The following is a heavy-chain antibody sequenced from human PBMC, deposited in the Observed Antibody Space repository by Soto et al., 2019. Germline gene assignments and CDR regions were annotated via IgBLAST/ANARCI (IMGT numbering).Heavy chain of an antibody. CDR2: MNPNNGNT. V-gene: IGHV1-8*03. Sequence: ASMKVSCKASGGTFSSYAISWVRQATGQGLEWMGWMNPNNGNTGYAQKFQGRVTFTRDTSANTAYMELSSLISEDTAVYYCARPKDYDDCLDLWGQGTLVTVSS. CDR3: ARPKDYDDCLDL. CDR1: GGTFSSYA. D-gene: IGHD3-22*01. J-gene: IGHJ4*02.